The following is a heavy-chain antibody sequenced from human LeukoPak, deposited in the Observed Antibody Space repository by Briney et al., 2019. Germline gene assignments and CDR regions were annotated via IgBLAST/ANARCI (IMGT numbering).Heavy chain of an antibody. CDR3: ARELQLERRDGAAFDI. D-gene: IGHD1-1*01. CDR2: IYSSGGT. CDR1: GGPISSGGYC. J-gene: IGHJ3*02. Sequence: SETLSLTCTVSGGPISSGGYCWSWIRQQPGKGLEWIGYIYSSGGTYYNPSLKSRVTISVDTSKNQFSLRLSSVTAADTAVYYCARELQLERRDGAAFDIWGQGTMVTVSS. V-gene: IGHV4-31*03.